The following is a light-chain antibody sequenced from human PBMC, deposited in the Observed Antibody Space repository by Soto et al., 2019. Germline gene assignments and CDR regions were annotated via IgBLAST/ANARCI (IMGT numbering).Light chain of an antibody. J-gene: IGLJ1*01. CDR1: SSDIGGFYY. Sequence: QSALTQPASVSGSPGQSITISCTGTSSDIGGFYYVSWYQHHPGKDPKLMIYQVSNRPSGVSNRFSGSKSGNTASLTISGLQAEDEADYFCSSYSSSSTFYAFGAGTKVTV. V-gene: IGLV2-14*01. CDR3: SSYSSSSTFYA. CDR2: QVS.